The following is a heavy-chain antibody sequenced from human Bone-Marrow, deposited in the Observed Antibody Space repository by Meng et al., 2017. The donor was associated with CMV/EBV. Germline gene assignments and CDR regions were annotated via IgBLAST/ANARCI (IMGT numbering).Heavy chain of an antibody. V-gene: IGHV4-34*01. D-gene: IGHD6-6*01. CDR3: ARYLQLVRWFDP. J-gene: IGHJ5*02. Sequence: CAVYGGSFSGYYWSWIRQPPGKGLEWIGEIHHSGSTHYNPSLKSRVTISVDTSKNQFSLKLSSVTAADTAVYYCARYLQLVRWFDPWGQGTLVTVSS. CDR2: IHHSGST. CDR1: GGSFSGYY.